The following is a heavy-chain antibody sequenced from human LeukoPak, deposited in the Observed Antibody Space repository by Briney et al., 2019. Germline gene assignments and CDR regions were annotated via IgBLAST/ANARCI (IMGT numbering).Heavy chain of an antibody. J-gene: IGHJ4*02. D-gene: IGHD3-10*01. CDR1: GFTFSSYS. CDR3: ARGDMGYGSGSYYAD. CDR2: ISSSSSYI. Sequence: PGGSLRLSCAASGFTFSSYSMNWVRQAPGKGLEWVSSISSSSSYIYYADSVKGRFTISRDNSKNTLYLQMNSLRAEDTAVYYCARGDMGYGSGSYYADWGQGTLVTVSS. V-gene: IGHV3-21*01.